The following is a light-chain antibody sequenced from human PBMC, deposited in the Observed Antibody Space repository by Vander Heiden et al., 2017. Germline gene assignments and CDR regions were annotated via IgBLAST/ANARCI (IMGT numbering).Light chain of an antibody. V-gene: IGKV3-15*01. J-gene: IGKJ1*01. CDR2: GAS. CDR3: QEYYNGHWT. CDR1: QSVSSN. Sequence: EIVMTQSPATLSVSPGERATLSCRASQSVSSNLAWYQQKPGQAPRILIYGASTRATGIPARFSGSGSGTEFTLTISSLQSEDFAVYYCQEYYNGHWTFGQGTKVXIK.